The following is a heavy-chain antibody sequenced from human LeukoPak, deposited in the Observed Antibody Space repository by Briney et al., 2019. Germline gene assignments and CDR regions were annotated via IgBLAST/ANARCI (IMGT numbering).Heavy chain of an antibody. J-gene: IGHJ6*02. CDR3: AKDRGYFSGGNCYNQYGMDV. CDR1: GFTFSNYA. V-gene: IGHV3-30*04. D-gene: IGHD2-15*01. Sequence: GTSLRLSCAASGFTFSNYAMNWVRQAPAQGLEWVAIISYHGSGVDYGDSVKGRFTMSRDNYKNTLCLQMNSLRAEDTAVYYCAKDRGYFSGGNCYNQYGMDVWGQGSTVTVSS. CDR2: ISYHGSGV.